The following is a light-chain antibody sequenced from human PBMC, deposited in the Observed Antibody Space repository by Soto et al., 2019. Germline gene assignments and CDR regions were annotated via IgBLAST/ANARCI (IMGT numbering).Light chain of an antibody. Sequence: DIQMTQSPSSLSASVGDRVTITCRASQGISNYLAWYQQKPGKVPKLLIYAAFTLQSGVPSRFSGSGSGTDFTLTISSLQPEDVATYYCQEYNSVLTFGGGTKVEIK. J-gene: IGKJ4*01. CDR3: QEYNSVLT. V-gene: IGKV1-27*01. CDR2: AAF. CDR1: QGISNY.